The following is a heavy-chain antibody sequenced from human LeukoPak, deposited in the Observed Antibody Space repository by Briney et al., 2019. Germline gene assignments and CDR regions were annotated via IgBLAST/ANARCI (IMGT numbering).Heavy chain of an antibody. CDR2: INPSGGST. J-gene: IGHJ3*02. CDR1: GFTFTNYN. D-gene: IGHD6-19*01. Sequence: ASVKVSCKASGFTFTNYNMHWVRQAPGQGLEWMGIINPSGGSTSYAQKFQGRVTMTRDMSTSTVYMELSSLRSEDTAVYYCVITRTQQWRAFDIWGQGTMVTVSS. V-gene: IGHV1-46*01. CDR3: VITRTQQWRAFDI.